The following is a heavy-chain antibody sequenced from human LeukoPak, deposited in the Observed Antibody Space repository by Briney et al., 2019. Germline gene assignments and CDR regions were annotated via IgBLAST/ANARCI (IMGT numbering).Heavy chain of an antibody. J-gene: IGHJ3*02. D-gene: IGHD6-19*01. Sequence: SETLSLTCAVSGGSISSGGYSWSWIRQPPGKGLEWIGYIYHSGSTYYNPSLKSRVTISVDRSKNQFSLKLSSVTAADTAVYYCARACSQWLSFLHAFDIWGQGTVVTVFS. CDR1: GGSISSGGYS. CDR3: ARACSQWLSFLHAFDI. CDR2: IYHSGST. V-gene: IGHV4-30-2*01.